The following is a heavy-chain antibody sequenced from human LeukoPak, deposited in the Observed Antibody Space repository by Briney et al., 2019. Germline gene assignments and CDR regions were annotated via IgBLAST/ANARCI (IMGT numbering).Heavy chain of an antibody. Sequence: KFQGRVTITRDTSASTAYMELSSLRSEDTAVYYCARARRDYSGSYFDYWGQGTLVTVSS. V-gene: IGHV1-3*01. CDR3: ARARRDYSGSYFDY. J-gene: IGHJ4*02. D-gene: IGHD1-26*01.